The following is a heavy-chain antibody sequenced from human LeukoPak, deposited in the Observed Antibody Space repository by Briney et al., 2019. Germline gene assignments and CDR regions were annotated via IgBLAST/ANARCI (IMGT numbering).Heavy chain of an antibody. Sequence: PSETLSLTCVVSGGSFSGYLWSWIRHPPGKGLEWLGEINHGGSTNYNPSLKSRVTISVDTSKNQFSLKVSSVTAADTAVYYCARISRIPAALVYDYGLDVWGQGTTVTVSS. V-gene: IGHV4-34*01. CDR3: ARISRIPAALVYDYGLDV. D-gene: IGHD2-2*01. J-gene: IGHJ6*02. CDR1: GGSFSGYL. CDR2: INHGGST.